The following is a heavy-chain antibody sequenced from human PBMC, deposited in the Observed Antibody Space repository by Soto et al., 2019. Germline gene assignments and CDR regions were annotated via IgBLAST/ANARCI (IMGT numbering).Heavy chain of an antibody. CDR1: GNTFTSCD. D-gene: IGHD3-10*01. V-gene: IGHV1-8*01. CDR2: INPNSGNI. CDR3: ARGRASGSYYLLDY. Sequence: ASVKVSCKASGNTFTSCDINWVRQATGHGLEWMGWINPNSGNIGYAQKFQGRVTMTRDTAIRTAYMEVSRLRSDDTAVYYCARGRASGSYYLLDYWGHGTLVTVSS. J-gene: IGHJ4*01.